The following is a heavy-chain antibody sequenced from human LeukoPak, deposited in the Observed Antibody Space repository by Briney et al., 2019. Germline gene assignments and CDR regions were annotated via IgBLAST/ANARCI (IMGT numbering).Heavy chain of an antibody. CDR1: GGTFSSYA. CDR2: IIPIFGTA. V-gene: IGHV1-69*13. D-gene: IGHD3-22*01. Sequence: SVKVSCKASGGTFSSYAISWVRQAPGQGLGWMGGIIPIFGTANYAQRFQGRVTITADESTSTAYMEVSSLRSEDTAVYYCAIPRDHYYDSRRLQKRGAFDVWGQGTMVTVSS. J-gene: IGHJ3*01. CDR3: AIPRDHYYDSRRLQKRGAFDV.